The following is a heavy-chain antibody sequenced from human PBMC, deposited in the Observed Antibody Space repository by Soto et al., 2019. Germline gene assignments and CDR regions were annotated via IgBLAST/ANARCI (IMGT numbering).Heavy chain of an antibody. CDR1: GYAFTSYY. D-gene: IGHD1-1*01. V-gene: IGHV1-46*01. Sequence: GASVKVSCKASGYAFTSYYMHGVRQAHGQGLERMGTIDPSAGSTTFAQHFQGRVTMTRDTSTGTLYMELSSLRSEDTAVYYCARYPVPTGTTLYYFDQWGQGNLVTVT. CDR3: ARYPVPTGTTLYYFDQ. CDR2: IDPSAGST. J-gene: IGHJ4*02.